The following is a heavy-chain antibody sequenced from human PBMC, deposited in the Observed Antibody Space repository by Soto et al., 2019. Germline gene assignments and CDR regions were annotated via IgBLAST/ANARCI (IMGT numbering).Heavy chain of an antibody. CDR3: VKGIGAPRRLDYFDY. CDR1: GFTFSSYA. CDR2: ISSNGGST. V-gene: IGHV3-64D*06. J-gene: IGHJ4*02. D-gene: IGHD2-15*01. Sequence: GGSLRLSCSASGFTFSSYAMHWVRQAPGKGLEYVSAISSNGGSTYYADSVKGRFTISRDNSKNTLYLQMSSLRAEDTAVYYCVKGIGAPRRLDYFDYWGQGTLVTVSS.